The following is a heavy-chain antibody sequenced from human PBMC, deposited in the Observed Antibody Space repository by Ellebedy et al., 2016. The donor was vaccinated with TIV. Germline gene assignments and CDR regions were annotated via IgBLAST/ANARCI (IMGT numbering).Heavy chain of an antibody. D-gene: IGHD6-19*01. V-gene: IGHV4-39*01. J-gene: IGHJ4*02. CDR1: GGSISSSSYY. CDR3: ARHPLEWLVGPTYFDY. Sequence: MPSETLSLTCTVSGGSISSSSYYWGWIRQPPGKGLEWIGSIYYSGSTYYNPSLKSRVTISVDTSKNHFSLKLSSVTAADTAVYYCARHPLEWLVGPTYFDYWGPGTLITVSS. CDR2: IYYSGST.